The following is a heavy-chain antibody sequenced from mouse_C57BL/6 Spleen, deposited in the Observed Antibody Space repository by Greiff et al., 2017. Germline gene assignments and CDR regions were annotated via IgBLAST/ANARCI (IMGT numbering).Heavy chain of an antibody. CDR1: GYTFTSYW. Sequence: QVKLQQPGAELVKPGASVKMSCKASGYTFTSYWITWVKQRPGQGLEWIGDIYPGSGSTNYNEKFKSKATLTVDTSSSTACMQLSSLTSEYSAVXCCARGITTVVARCYFDVWGTGTTVTVSA. J-gene: IGHJ1*03. V-gene: IGHV1-55*01. D-gene: IGHD1-1*01. CDR3: ARGITTVVARCYFDV. CDR2: IYPGSGST.